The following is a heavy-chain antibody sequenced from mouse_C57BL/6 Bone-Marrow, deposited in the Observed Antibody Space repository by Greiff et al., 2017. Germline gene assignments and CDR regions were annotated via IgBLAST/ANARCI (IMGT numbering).Heavy chain of an antibody. CDR2: INPNNGGT. D-gene: IGHD1-1*01. Sequence: EVKVVESGPELVKPGASVKMSCKASGYTFTDYNMHWVKQSHGKSLEWIGYINPNNGGTSYNQKFKGKATLTVNKSSSTAYMELRSLTSEDSAVYYCGRGPYYYGSSIWYFDVWGTGTTVTVSS. V-gene: IGHV1-22*01. CDR1: GYTFTDYN. CDR3: GRGPYYYGSSIWYFDV. J-gene: IGHJ1*03.